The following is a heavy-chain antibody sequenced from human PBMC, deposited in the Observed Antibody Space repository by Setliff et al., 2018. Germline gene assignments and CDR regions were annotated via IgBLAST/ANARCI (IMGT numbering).Heavy chain of an antibody. CDR2: VHASGSP. J-gene: IGHJ4*02. V-gene: IGHV4-61*02. CDR3: AKERYFDWFFEN. Sequence: SETLSLTCTVSDGSISSGSFYWSWIRQSAEKGLEWIGRVHASGSPNYNPSFKGRVTISLDTSTNQFSLNLNSVTAADTAVYYCAKERYFDWFFENWGQGTLVTVSS. D-gene: IGHD3-9*01. CDR1: DGSISSGSFY.